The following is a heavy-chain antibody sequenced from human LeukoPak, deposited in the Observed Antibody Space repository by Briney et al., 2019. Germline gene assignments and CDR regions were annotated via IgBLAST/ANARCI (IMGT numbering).Heavy chain of an antibody. Sequence: GGSLRLSCAASGFTFSSYAMSWVRQAPGKGLEWVSTISGSGGITYYAESVKGRFTIFRDNSKNTLYLQMNSLRAEDTAVYYCVKDRGWFGELLGSDYWGQGTLVTVSS. CDR3: VKDRGWFGELLGSDY. CDR2: ISGSGGIT. D-gene: IGHD3-10*01. J-gene: IGHJ4*02. V-gene: IGHV3-23*01. CDR1: GFTFSSYA.